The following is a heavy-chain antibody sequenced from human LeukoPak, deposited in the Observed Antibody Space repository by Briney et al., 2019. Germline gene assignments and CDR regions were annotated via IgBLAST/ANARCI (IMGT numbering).Heavy chain of an antibody. Sequence: SGTLSLTCAVYGGSFSGYYWSWIRQPPGKGLEWIGEINHSGGTNYNPSLKSRVTISVDTSKNQFSLKLSSVTAADTAVYYCARVIPSDYYDSSGNYEDYWGQGTLVTVSS. D-gene: IGHD3-22*01. J-gene: IGHJ4*02. CDR3: ARVIPSDYYDSSGNYEDY. CDR1: GGSFSGYY. CDR2: INHSGGT. V-gene: IGHV4-34*01.